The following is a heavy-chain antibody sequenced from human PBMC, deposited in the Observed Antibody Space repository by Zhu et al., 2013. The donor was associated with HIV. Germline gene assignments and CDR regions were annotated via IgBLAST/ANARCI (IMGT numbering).Heavy chain of an antibody. D-gene: IGHD2-15*01. CDR3: ARAYCSGGSCYHFDY. V-gene: IGHV1-18*01. J-gene: IGHJ4*02. CDR1: GYTFTSYG. Sequence: VQSGAEVKKPGASVKVSCKASGYTFTSYGISWVRQAPGQGLEWMGWISAYNGNTNYAQKLQGRVTMTTDTSTSTAYMELRSLRSDDTAVYYCARAYCSGGSCYHFDYWGQGTLVTVSS. CDR2: ISAYNGNT.